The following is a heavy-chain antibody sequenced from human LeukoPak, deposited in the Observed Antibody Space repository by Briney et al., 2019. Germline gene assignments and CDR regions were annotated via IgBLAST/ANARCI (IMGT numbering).Heavy chain of an antibody. CDR2: ICGGGETT. Sequence: GGSLRLSCAASGFTFNNYAMNWVRQAPGKGLEWVSSICGGGETTYYADSAKGGFTISRDNSKITLYLQMNSLRAEDTAVYYCARDYADYVGYFFFDYWGQGTLVTVSS. CDR3: ARDYADYVGYFFFDY. CDR1: GFTFNNYA. J-gene: IGHJ4*02. V-gene: IGHV3-23*01. D-gene: IGHD4-17*01.